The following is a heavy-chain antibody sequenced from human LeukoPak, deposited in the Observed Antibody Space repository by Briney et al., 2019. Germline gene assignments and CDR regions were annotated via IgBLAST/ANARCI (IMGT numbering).Heavy chain of an antibody. J-gene: IGHJ4*02. Sequence: SETLSLTCTVSGGSISNSRYYWAWIRQPPGKGLEWLGTIYYSGSTYYNPSLKSRVTISVDTSKNQFSLKLSSVTAADTAVFYCARLWSAYDSSGYRREDFDYWGQGTLVTVSS. CDR2: IYYSGST. D-gene: IGHD3-22*01. CDR1: GGSISNSRYY. CDR3: ARLWSAYDSSGYRREDFDY. V-gene: IGHV4-39*01.